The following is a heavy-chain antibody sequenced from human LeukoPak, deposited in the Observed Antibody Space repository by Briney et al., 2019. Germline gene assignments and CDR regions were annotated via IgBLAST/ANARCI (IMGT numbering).Heavy chain of an antibody. D-gene: IGHD5-24*01. CDR2: IIPIFGTA. CDR3: ASRLSRDGYNVEDY. J-gene: IGHJ4*02. CDR1: GGTFSSYA. Sequence: SVTVSCKASGGTFSSYAISWVRQAPGQGLEWMGGIIPIFGTANYAQKFQGRVTITTDESTSTAYMELSSLRSEDTAVYYCASRLSRDGYNVEDYWGQGTLVTVSS. V-gene: IGHV1-69*05.